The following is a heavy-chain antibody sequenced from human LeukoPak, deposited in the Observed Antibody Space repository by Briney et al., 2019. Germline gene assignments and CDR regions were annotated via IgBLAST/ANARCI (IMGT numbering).Heavy chain of an antibody. D-gene: IGHD3-22*01. CDR3: VRDRGWLSNPGYFDY. V-gene: IGHV3-48*03. CDR2: ISSSGSTI. Sequence: GGSLRLSCAASGFTFSSYEMNWVRQAPGKGLEWVSYISSSGSTIYYADSVKGRFTISRDNAKKSLYLQMNSLRAEDTAVYYCVRDRGWLSNPGYFDYWGRGTLVTVSS. CDR1: GFTFSSYE. J-gene: IGHJ4*02.